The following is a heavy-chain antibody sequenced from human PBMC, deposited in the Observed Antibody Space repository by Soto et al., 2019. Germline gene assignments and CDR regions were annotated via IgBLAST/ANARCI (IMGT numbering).Heavy chain of an antibody. J-gene: IGHJ4*02. CDR1: GFTLSGYW. V-gene: IGHV3-7*04. D-gene: IGHD3-16*01. CDR3: ARGGGNFDQ. CDR2: VKKDGSDK. Sequence: EVQLVESGGGLVQPGGSLRLTCAASGFTLSGYWMSWVRQAPGKGLEWVANVKKDGSDKKYVDSVKGRFTISRDNAKNSLYLQMNSLRAEDTAVYYCARGGGNFDQWGQGTLVTVSS.